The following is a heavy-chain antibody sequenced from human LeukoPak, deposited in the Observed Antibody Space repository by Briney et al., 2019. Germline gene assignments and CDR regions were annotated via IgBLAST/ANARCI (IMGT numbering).Heavy chain of an antibody. CDR2: IKQDGSEK. CDR1: GFTFTTYW. Sequence: GGSLRLSCAASGFTFTTYWMHWVRQAPGKGLEWVANIKQDGSEKYYVDSVKGRFTISRDNAKNSLYLQMNSLRAEDTAVYYCARDPRYYDILTGYYAYYYGMDVWGQGTTVTVSS. CDR3: ARDPRYYDILTGYYAYYYGMDV. V-gene: IGHV3-7*01. D-gene: IGHD3-9*01. J-gene: IGHJ6*02.